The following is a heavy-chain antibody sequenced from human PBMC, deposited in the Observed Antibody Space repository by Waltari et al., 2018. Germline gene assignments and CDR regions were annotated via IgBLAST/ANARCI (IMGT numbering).Heavy chain of an antibody. CDR3: AKGAGRYYDFWGGPPPPDY. CDR1: GFTFDDYA. Sequence: VQRVESGGGLVQPGRSLRLSCAASGFTFDDYAMHWVRHAPGKGLEWVQGFKWNRGIKCYADSVKGRFTISRDNAKNSLYLQMNSLRAEDTALYYCAKGAGRYYDFWGGPPPPDYWGQGTLVTVSS. D-gene: IGHD3-3*01. J-gene: IGHJ4*02. CDR2: FKWNRGIK. V-gene: IGHV3-9*01.